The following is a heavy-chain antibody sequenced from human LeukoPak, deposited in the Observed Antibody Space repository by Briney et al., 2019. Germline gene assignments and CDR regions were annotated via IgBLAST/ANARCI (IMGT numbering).Heavy chain of an antibody. CDR2: FDPEDGET. D-gene: IGHD2-2*01. CDR3: ATVLGRYQLPIDY. CDR1: GYTLTELS. Sequence: ASVKVSCKVSGYTLTELSMHWVRQAPGKGLEWMGGFDPEDGETIYALKFQGRVTMTEDTSTDTAYMELSSLRSEDTAVYYCATVLGRYQLPIDYWGQGTLVTVSS. V-gene: IGHV1-24*01. J-gene: IGHJ4*02.